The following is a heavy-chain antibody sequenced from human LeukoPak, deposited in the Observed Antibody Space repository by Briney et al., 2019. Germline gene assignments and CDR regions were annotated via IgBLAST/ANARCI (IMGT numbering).Heavy chain of an antibody. V-gene: IGHV4-39*01. D-gene: IGHD3-22*01. CDR2: IYYSGST. CDR3: ARLIPYDSSGYPLNWFDP. J-gene: IGHJ5*02. CDR1: GGSLSSSSYY. Sequence: SETLSLTCTVSGGSLSSSSYYWGWIRQPPGKGLEWIGSIYYSGSTYYNPSLKSRVTISVDTSKNQFSLKLSSVTAADTAVYYCARLIPYDSSGYPLNWFDPWGQGTLVTVSS.